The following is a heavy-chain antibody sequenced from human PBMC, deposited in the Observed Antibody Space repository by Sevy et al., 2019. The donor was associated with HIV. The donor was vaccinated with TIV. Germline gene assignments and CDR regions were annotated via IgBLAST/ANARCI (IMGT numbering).Heavy chain of an antibody. CDR1: GFTFSGSA. CDR2: IRSKANSYAT. CDR3: TRAREDRNYGYYYVMDV. D-gene: IGHD4-4*01. J-gene: IGHJ6*02. Sequence: GGSLRLSCAASGFTFSGSAMHWVRQAPGKGLEWVGRIRSKANSYATAYAASVKGRFPISRDDSKNTGYLQMNSLKTEDTAVYYCTRAREDRNYGYYYVMDVWGQGTTVTVSS. V-gene: IGHV3-73*01.